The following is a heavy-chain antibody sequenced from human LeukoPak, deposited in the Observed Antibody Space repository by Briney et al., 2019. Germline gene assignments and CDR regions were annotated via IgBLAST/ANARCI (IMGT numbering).Heavy chain of an antibody. J-gene: IGHJ4*02. V-gene: IGHV4-4*09. CDR2: IYTSGST. CDR3: ARTGGSSPLDY. Sequence: PSETLSLTCTVSGGSISSYYWSWIRQPPGKGLEWIGYIYTSGSTNYNPSLKSRVTISVDTSKNQFSLKLSSVTAADTAVYYCARTGGSSPLDYWGQGTLVTVSS. CDR1: GGSISSYY. D-gene: IGHD6-6*01.